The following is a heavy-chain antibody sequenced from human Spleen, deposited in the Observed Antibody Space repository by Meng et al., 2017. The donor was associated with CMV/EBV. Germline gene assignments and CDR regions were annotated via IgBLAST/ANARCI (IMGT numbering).Heavy chain of an antibody. CDR3: AKSYYDFWSGYYFFDL. Sequence: GESLKISCAASGFTFSSYGMHWVRQAPGKGLEWVAVIWYDGSNKYYADSVKGRFTISRDNSQNTLYLQMNSLRPEDTAVYYCAKSYYDFWSGYYFFDLWGQGTLVTVSS. V-gene: IGHV3-30*02. J-gene: IGHJ4*02. D-gene: IGHD3-3*01. CDR2: IWYDGSNK. CDR1: GFTFSSYG.